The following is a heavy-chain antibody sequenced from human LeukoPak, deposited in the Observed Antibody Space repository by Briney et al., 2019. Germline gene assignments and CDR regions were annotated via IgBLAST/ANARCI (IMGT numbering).Heavy chain of an antibody. D-gene: IGHD3-22*01. CDR2: ISGIDGST. V-gene: IGHV3-23*01. J-gene: IGHJ4*02. Sequence: GGSLRHSCAASGLTFNSYAMSWVRPPPPKGLEWVSAISGIDGSTYYAPSVKGRFTISRDNSKNTLYLQMNSLRAEDTAVYYCARYRLYYYDSSGYLTYFDFWGQGTLVTVSS. CDR3: ARYRLYYYDSSGYLTYFDF. CDR1: GLTFNSYA.